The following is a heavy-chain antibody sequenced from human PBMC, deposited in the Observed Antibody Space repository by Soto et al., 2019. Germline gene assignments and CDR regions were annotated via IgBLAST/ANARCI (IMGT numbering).Heavy chain of an antibody. CDR2: ISGGGSNT. CDR1: GFPFSSYV. V-gene: IGHV3-23*01. J-gene: IGHJ4*02. Sequence: GSLRLSCXASGFPFSSYVMSWVRQAPGKGLEWVSGISGGGSNTFYADYVKGRFTISRDNSKNTLLLQMNSLGAEDTAVYYCAKDSNKYSSSLRGRYLDYWGQGIGVTVSS. CDR3: AKDSNKYSSSLRGRYLDY. D-gene: IGHD4-4*01.